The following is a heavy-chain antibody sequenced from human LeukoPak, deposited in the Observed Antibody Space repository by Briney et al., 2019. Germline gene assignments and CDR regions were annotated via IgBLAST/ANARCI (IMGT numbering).Heavy chain of an antibody. Sequence: PGGSLRLSCAASGFTFSSYEMNWVRQAPGKGLEWVSHISSSGSTIYYADSVKGRFTISRDNSKNTLYLQMNSLRAEDTAVYYCAKVWHGVGDYYDSSGYYYFDYWGQGTLVTVSS. CDR2: ISSSGSTI. V-gene: IGHV3-48*03. CDR1: GFTFSSYE. J-gene: IGHJ4*02. CDR3: AKVWHGVGDYYDSSGYYYFDY. D-gene: IGHD3-22*01.